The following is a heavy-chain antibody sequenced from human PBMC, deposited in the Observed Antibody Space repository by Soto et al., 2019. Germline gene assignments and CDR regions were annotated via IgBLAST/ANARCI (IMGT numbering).Heavy chain of an antibody. CDR1: GDSVSSNSAT. CDR3: ARVYYSSGSYPIGLDY. D-gene: IGHD3-10*01. CDR2: TYYRSKWYN. V-gene: IGHV6-1*01. J-gene: IGHJ4*02. Sequence: SQTLSITCDISGDSVSSNSATWTWIRQSPSRGLEWLGRTYYRSKWYNDYAVSVKSRITINPDTSKNQFSLQLNSVTPEDTAVYYCARVYYSSGSYPIGLDYWGQGTLVTVSS.